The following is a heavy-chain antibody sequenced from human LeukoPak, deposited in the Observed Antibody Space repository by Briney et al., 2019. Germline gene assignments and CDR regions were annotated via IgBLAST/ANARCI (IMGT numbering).Heavy chain of an antibody. V-gene: IGHV1-58*02. CDR2: IVVGSGNT. CDR1: GFTFTSSA. Sequence: SVKVSCKASGFTFTSSAMQWVRQARGQRLEWIGWIVVGSGNTNYAQKFQERVTITRDMSTSTAYMELSSLRSEDTAVYYCAAVFSYDTRTYGMDVWGQGTTVTVSS. J-gene: IGHJ6*02. D-gene: IGHD3-9*01. CDR3: AAVFSYDTRTYGMDV.